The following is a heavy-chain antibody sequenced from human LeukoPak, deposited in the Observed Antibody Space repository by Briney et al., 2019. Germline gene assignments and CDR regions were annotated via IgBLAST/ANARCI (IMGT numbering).Heavy chain of an antibody. J-gene: IGHJ4*02. CDR3: ARLMVANVRKDFEY. V-gene: IGHV4-34*01. D-gene: IGHD2-8*01. CDR2: IDHSGST. Sequence: SETLSLTCAVYGGFISGYYWTWIRQPPGKGLEWIGEIDHSGSTNYNPSLKSRVTISVDTSKHQFSLKLSSVTGADTAVYYCARLMVANVRKDFEYWGRGTRVRV. CDR1: GGFISGYY.